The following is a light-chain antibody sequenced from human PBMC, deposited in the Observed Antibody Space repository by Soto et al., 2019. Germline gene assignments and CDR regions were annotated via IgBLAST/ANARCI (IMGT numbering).Light chain of an antibody. Sequence: IQMTQAPAKLSAAVGERVTTTCRCSQSISSWLAWYQQKPGKAPKLLIYDYSSLESWVPTRCSGSGCGTEFTPTISLLPADDFATYYCQQYNSHSTFGQGTKVEIK. CDR1: QSISSW. CDR2: DYS. J-gene: IGKJ1*01. V-gene: IGKV1-5*01. CDR3: QQYNSHST.